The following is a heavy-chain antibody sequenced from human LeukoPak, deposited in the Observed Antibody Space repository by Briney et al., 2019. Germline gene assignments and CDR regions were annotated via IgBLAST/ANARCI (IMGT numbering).Heavy chain of an antibody. Sequence: GGSLRLSCAGSGFTFSDYYMSWIRQAPGKGLEWVSYISSSDSTIYYTDSVKGRFTISRDNAKNSLYLQMNSLRADDTAVYCCARADCSSTSCYELDYWGQGTLVTVSS. CDR2: ISSSDSTI. CDR3: ARADCSSTSCYELDY. CDR1: GFTFSDYY. V-gene: IGHV3-11*04. D-gene: IGHD2-2*01. J-gene: IGHJ4*02.